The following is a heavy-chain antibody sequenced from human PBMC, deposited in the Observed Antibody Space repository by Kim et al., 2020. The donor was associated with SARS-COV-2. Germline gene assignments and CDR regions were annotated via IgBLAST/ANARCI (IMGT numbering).Heavy chain of an antibody. CDR3: ARGTPPLTGDRVYYYYYGMDV. Sequence: ASVKVSCKASGYTFTSYDINWVRQATGQGLEWMGWMNPNSGNTGYAQKFQGRVTMTRNTSISTAYMELSSLRSEDTAVYYCARGTPPLTGDRVYYYYYGMDVWGQGTTVTVSS. CDR2: MNPNSGNT. D-gene: IGHD7-27*01. V-gene: IGHV1-8*01. CDR1: GYTFTSYD. J-gene: IGHJ6*02.